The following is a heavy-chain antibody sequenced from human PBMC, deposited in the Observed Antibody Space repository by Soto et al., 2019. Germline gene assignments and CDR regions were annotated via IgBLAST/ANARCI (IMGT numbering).Heavy chain of an antibody. CDR3: ARDPRRVVVVVAATLYYYYGMDV. CDR1: GFTFSSYA. D-gene: IGHD2-15*01. J-gene: IGHJ6*02. CDR2: ISYDGSNK. V-gene: IGHV3-30-3*01. Sequence: HPGGSLRLSCAASGFTFSSYAMHWVRQAPGKGLEWVAVISYDGSNKYYADSVKGRFTISRDNSKNTLYLQMNSLRAEDTAVYYCARDPRRVVVVVAATLYYYYGMDVWGQGTTVTVSS.